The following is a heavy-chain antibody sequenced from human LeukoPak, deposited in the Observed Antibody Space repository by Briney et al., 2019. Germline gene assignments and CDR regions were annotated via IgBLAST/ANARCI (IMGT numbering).Heavy chain of an antibody. J-gene: IGHJ2*01. CDR2: IYPGDSDT. Sequence: GESLKISCKGSGYSFTSYWIGWVRQMPGKGLECMGIIYPGDSDTRYSPSFQGQVTISADKSINTAYLQWSSLKASDTAMYYCARRVVNNRNWYFDLWGRGTLVTVSS. V-gene: IGHV5-51*01. CDR1: GYSFTSYW. D-gene: IGHD4-23*01. CDR3: ARRVVNNRNWYFDL.